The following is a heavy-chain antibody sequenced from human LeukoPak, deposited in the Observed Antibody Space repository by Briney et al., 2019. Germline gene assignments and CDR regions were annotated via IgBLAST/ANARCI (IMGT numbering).Heavy chain of an antibody. CDR2: ISGSGGNT. V-gene: IGHV3-23*01. J-gene: IGHJ4*02. CDR3: AKLTSGSGSSALFDY. Sequence: GGSLRLSCAASGFTFSSYAMSWVRQAPGKGLEWVSAISGSGGNTYYADSVKGRFTISRDNSKNTLYLQMNSLRAEDTAVYYCAKLTSGSGSSALFDYWGQGTLVTVSS. CDR1: GFTFSSYA. D-gene: IGHD3-10*01.